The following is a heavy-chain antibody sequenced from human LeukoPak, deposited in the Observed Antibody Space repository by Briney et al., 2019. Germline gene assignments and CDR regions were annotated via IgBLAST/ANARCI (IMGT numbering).Heavy chain of an antibody. Sequence: SETLSLTCTVSGGSISSYYWSWIRQPPGKGLEWIGYIYTSGSTNYNPSLKSRVTISVDTSKNQFSLKLSSVTAADTAVYYCARDSAITMVRGTLGDYYYYMDVWGKGTTVTVSS. CDR1: GGSISSYY. J-gene: IGHJ6*03. D-gene: IGHD3-10*01. V-gene: IGHV4-4*09. CDR2: IYTSGST. CDR3: ARDSAITMVRGTLGDYYYYMDV.